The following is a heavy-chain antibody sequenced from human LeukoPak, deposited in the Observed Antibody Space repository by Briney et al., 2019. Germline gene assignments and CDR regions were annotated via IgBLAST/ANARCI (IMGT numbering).Heavy chain of an antibody. CDR2: IIPIFGTA. D-gene: IGHD6-19*01. CDR1: GGTFSSYA. V-gene: IGHV1-69*06. J-gene: IGHJ6*04. Sequence: ASVKVSCKASGGTFSSYAISWVRQAPGQGLEWMGGIIPIFGTANYAQKFQSRVTITADKSTSTAYMELSSLRSEDMAVYYCARVRVAVAGTVDPNNYGMDAWGKGTTVTVSS. CDR3: ARVRVAVAGTVDPNNYGMDA.